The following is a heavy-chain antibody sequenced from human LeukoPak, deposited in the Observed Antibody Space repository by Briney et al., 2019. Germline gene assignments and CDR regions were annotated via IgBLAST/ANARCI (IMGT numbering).Heavy chain of an antibody. V-gene: IGHV3-66*01. Sequence: PGGSLRLSCAASGFTVSSNYMSWVRQAPGKGLEWVSVIYSAGATHYAESVKGRFSISRDNFKNTLYLQMNSLRAEDTAVYFCARSGYTYGGKGDAFDIWGQGTMVTVSS. D-gene: IGHD5-18*01. CDR3: ARSGYTYGGKGDAFDI. J-gene: IGHJ3*02. CDR1: GFTVSSNY. CDR2: IYSAGAT.